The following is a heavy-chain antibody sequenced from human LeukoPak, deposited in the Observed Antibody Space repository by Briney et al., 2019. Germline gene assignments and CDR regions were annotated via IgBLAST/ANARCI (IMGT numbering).Heavy chain of an antibody. D-gene: IGHD1-26*01. CDR1: GFTFSSYA. Sequence: GGSLRLSCVASGFTFSSYAMSWVRQAPGKGLEWVSVIYSGGSTYYADSEKGRFTISRDNSKNTLYLQMNSLRPEDTAVYYCATSESYSGFDYWGQGTLVTVSS. CDR3: ATSESYSGFDY. CDR2: IYSGGST. V-gene: IGHV3-66*02. J-gene: IGHJ4*02.